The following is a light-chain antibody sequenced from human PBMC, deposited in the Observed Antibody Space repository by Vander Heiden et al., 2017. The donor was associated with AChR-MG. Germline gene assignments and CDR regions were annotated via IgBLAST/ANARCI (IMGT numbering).Light chain of an antibody. Sequence: SYELTQPPSVSVSPGQTASITCSGDRLGNKYASWYQQKPGQTPMLGNQQNDKRPSGIPERVSGSSSGNTATLTISGTQSLDEAYYFCQAWDSRSNVVFGGGTKLTVL. V-gene: IGLV3-1*01. CDR3: QAWDSRSNVV. J-gene: IGLJ3*02. CDR1: RLGNKY. CDR2: QND.